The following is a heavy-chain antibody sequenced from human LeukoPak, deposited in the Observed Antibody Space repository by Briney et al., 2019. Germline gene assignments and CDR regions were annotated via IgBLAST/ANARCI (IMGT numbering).Heavy chain of an antibody. D-gene: IGHD3-16*01. Sequence: SETLSLTCTVSGGSISSYYWSWIRQPPGKGLEWIGYIYYSGNTNYNPSLKSRVTISVDTFKNQFSLKLSSVTAADTAVYYCARIITSHYYYYMDVWAKGPRSPSP. CDR3: ARIITSHYYYYMDV. V-gene: IGHV4-59*01. CDR1: GGSISSYY. CDR2: IYYSGNT. J-gene: IGHJ6*03.